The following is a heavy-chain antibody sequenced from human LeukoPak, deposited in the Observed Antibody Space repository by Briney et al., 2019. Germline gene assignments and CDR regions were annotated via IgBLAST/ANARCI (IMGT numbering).Heavy chain of an antibody. CDR1: GFTFSSYG. V-gene: IGHV3-30*02. CDR2: IRYDGSNK. D-gene: IGHD6-6*01. Sequence: PGGSLRLSCAASGFTFSSYGMHWVRQAPGKGLEWVAFIRYDGSNKYYADSVKGRFTISRDNSKNTLYLQMNSLRAEDTAVYYCAKGYGSSTNVDYWGQGTLVTVSS. J-gene: IGHJ4*02. CDR3: AKGYGSSTNVDY.